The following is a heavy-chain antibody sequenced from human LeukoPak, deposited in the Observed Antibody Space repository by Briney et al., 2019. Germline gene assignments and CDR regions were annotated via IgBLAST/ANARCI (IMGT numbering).Heavy chain of an antibody. CDR3: ATKQWLAPPPDS. Sequence: GGSLRLSCAASGFTFRKYLLLWVRPAPGKGLASVSRINTDGTVTTYADSVKGRFTVSKDNADNTMFLQMNSVRVEDTAVYYCATKQWLAPPPDSWGQGTPVTVSS. CDR1: GFTFRKYL. V-gene: IGHV3-74*01. J-gene: IGHJ4*02. D-gene: IGHD6-19*01. CDR2: INTDGTVT.